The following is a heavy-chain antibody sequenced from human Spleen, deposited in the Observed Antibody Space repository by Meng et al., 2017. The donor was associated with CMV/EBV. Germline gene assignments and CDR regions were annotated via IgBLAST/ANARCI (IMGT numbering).Heavy chain of an antibody. CDR3: ARAGLGYCSVTSCYNDY. J-gene: IGHJ4*02. Sequence: GGSLRLSCAASGFTFSSYWMSWVRQAPGKGLEWVANIREDGSSKYYADPVKGRFTISRDNAKNSLFLQMSSLRAEDTAMYYCARAGLGYCSVTSCYNDYWGQGTLVTVSS. D-gene: IGHD2-2*02. CDR2: IREDGSSK. CDR1: GFTFSSYW. V-gene: IGHV3-7*01.